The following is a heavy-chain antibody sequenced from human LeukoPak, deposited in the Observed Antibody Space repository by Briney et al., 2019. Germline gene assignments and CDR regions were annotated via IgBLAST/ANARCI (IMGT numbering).Heavy chain of an antibody. Sequence: GGSLRLSCAASGFTFSSYAMHWVRQAPGKGLEWVAVISYDGSNKYYADSVKGRFTISRDNSKNTLYLQMNSLRAEDTAVYYCARDPYYDFWSGYYSYYYYGMDVWGQGTTVTVSS. J-gene: IGHJ6*02. CDR3: ARDPYYDFWSGYYSYYYYGMDV. CDR2: ISYDGSNK. D-gene: IGHD3-3*01. V-gene: IGHV3-30-3*01. CDR1: GFTFSSYA.